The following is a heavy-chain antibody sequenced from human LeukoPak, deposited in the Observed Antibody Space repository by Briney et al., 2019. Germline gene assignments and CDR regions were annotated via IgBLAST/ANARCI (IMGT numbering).Heavy chain of an antibody. Sequence: GGSLRLSCVASGFTFSSYWMSWVRQAPGKGLEWVANIKPDGSENYYVDSVKGRFTISRDNAKNSLYLQMNSQRAADTAVSYCVRDLPFWPGPGGQGTLFTVS. J-gene: IGHJ4*02. V-gene: IGHV3-7*01. D-gene: IGHD3-3*01. CDR3: VRDLPFWPGP. CDR2: IKPDGSEN. CDR1: GFTFSSYW.